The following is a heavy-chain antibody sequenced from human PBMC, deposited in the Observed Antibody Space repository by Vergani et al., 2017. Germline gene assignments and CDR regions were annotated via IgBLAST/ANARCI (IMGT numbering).Heavy chain of an antibody. CDR3: ARDRQTTVTTHFNWFDP. CDR1: GYTFTGYY. V-gene: IGHV1-2*02. Sequence: QVQLVQSGAEVKKPGASVKVSCKASGYTFTGYYMHWVRQAPGQGLEWMGWINPKSGGTNYAQKFQGRVTITADKSTSTAYMELSSLRSEDTAVYYCARDRQTTVTTHFNWFDPWGQGTLVTVSS. D-gene: IGHD4-17*01. CDR2: INPKSGGT. J-gene: IGHJ5*02.